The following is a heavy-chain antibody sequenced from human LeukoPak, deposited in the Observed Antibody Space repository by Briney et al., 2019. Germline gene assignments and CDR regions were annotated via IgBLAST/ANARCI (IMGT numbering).Heavy chain of an antibody. Sequence: GGSLRLSCGASGFTLSSDWMTWVRQAPGRGLEWVASINQDGSVKYYVDSVKGRFTISRDNARNSLSLQMNSLGVEDTAVYFCARWGQTSGYYYVDNWGQGTLVTVSS. V-gene: IGHV3-7*01. D-gene: IGHD5-12*01. J-gene: IGHJ4*02. CDR2: INQDGSVK. CDR1: GFTLSSDW. CDR3: ARWGQTSGYYYVDN.